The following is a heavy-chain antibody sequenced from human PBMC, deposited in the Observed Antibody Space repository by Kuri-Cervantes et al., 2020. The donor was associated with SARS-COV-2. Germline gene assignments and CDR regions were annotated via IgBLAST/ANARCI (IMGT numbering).Heavy chain of an antibody. CDR2: IYHSGST. Sequence: ESLKISCTVSGYSISSGYYWGWIRQPAGKGLEWIGSIYHSGSTYYNPSLKSRVSISLDKSKNQFSLKLSSVTAADTAVYYCARVSWMQLWHRYFDNWGQGALVTVSS. V-gene: IGHV4-38-2*02. CDR3: ARVSWMQLWHRYFDN. J-gene: IGHJ4*02. D-gene: IGHD5-18*01. CDR1: GYSISSGYY.